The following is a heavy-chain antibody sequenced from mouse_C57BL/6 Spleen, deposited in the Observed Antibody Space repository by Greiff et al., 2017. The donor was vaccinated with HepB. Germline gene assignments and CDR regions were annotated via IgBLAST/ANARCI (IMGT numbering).Heavy chain of an antibody. V-gene: IGHV1-64*01. CDR1: GYTFTSYW. CDR2: IHPNSGST. D-gene: IGHD1-1*01. Sequence: QVQLQQPGAELVKPGASVKLSCKASGYTFTSYWMHWVKQRPGQGLEWIGMIHPNSGSTNYNEKFKSKATLTVDKSSSTAYMQLSSLTSEDSAVYYCARSDYYGSIYYFDYWGQGTTLTVSS. CDR3: ARSDYYGSIYYFDY. J-gene: IGHJ2*01.